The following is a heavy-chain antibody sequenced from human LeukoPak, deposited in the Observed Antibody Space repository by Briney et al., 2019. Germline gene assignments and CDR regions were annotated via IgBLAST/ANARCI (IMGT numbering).Heavy chain of an antibody. CDR2: IYYSGSA. V-gene: IGHV4-59*01. Sequence: GSLRLSCSASGFTFSTYAMSWVRQPPGKGLEWIGYIYYSGSANYNPSLEGRVTISVDTSKNQFSVKLSSVTAADTAVYYCARSQNYYGSGDYWSQGTLVTVSS. D-gene: IGHD3-10*01. J-gene: IGHJ4*02. CDR1: GFTFSTYA. CDR3: ARSQNYYGSGDY.